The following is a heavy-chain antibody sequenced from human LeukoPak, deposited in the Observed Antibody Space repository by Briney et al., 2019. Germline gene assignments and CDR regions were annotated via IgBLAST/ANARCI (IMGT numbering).Heavy chain of an antibody. D-gene: IGHD1-14*01. Sequence: GPSVSVSCKASGYTFTNYYMHWVRRAPGQGLEWMGIINPSGGSTNYAQKFQGRVTMTRDASTSTVYMELSSLRSEDTAVYYCARGRYDFDYWGQEPVDAVSS. J-gene: IGHJ4*02. V-gene: IGHV1-46*01. CDR3: ARGRYDFDY. CDR2: INPSGGST. CDR1: GYTFTNYY.